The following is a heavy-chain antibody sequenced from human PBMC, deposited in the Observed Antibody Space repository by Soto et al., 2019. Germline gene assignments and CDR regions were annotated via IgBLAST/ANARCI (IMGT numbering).Heavy chain of an antibody. CDR3: ARTTLLYYFDY. V-gene: IGHV4-31*03. CDR1: GGSISSGGYY. Sequence: QVQLQESGPGLVKPSQTLSLTCTVSGGSISSGGYYWSWIRQHPGKGLEWIGYIYYSGSTYYNPSLNSRVTISVYTSKNQFSLKLSSVTAADTAVYYCARTTLLYYFDYWGQGTLVTVSS. D-gene: IGHD1-26*01. J-gene: IGHJ4*02. CDR2: IYYSGST.